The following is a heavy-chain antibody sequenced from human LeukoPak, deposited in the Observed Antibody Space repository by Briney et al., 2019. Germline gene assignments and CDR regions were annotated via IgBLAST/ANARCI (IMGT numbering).Heavy chain of an antibody. Sequence: PSETLSLTCTVSGGTISSNYWSWIRQPPGKGLGWIGYIHYTGSTNYNPSLKSRVTISVDTSKNQFSLKLSSVTAADTAVYYCARGVYIAAAQYGYWGQGTLVTVSS. CDR2: IHYTGST. CDR3: ARGVYIAAAQYGY. V-gene: IGHV4-59*01. CDR1: GGTISSNY. D-gene: IGHD6-13*01. J-gene: IGHJ4*02.